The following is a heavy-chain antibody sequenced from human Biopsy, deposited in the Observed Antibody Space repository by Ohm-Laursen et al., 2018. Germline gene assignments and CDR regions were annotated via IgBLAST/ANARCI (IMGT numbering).Heavy chain of an antibody. V-gene: IGHV6-1*01. CDR2: TFYRAKRYT. CDR1: GDSVSSNRAA. CDR3: ARSGSDSLNYYFDF. Sequence: PGTLSLTCAISGDSVSSNRAAWNWIRQSPSGGLEWLGRTFYRAKRYTDFAVSVKSRITLTPDPSTNQFSLQLNSVTPNDTAVYYCARSGSDSLNYYFDFWGQGTLVTVSS. J-gene: IGHJ4*02. D-gene: IGHD2-21*02.